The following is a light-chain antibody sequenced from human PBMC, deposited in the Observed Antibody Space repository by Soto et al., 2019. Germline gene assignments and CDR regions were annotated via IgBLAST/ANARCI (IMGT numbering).Light chain of an antibody. V-gene: IGLV2-18*02. CDR1: STDFVGYNR. CDR2: EVS. CDR3: SSYTNINTRACV. J-gene: IGLJ1*01. Sequence: QSALTQPPSVSGSPGQSVTISCTGTSTDFVGYNRVSWYQQPPGTAPKLMIYEVSKRPSGVSNRFSGSKSGNTASLTISGLQAEDEAEYYCSSYTNINTRACVFGTGTKVTVL.